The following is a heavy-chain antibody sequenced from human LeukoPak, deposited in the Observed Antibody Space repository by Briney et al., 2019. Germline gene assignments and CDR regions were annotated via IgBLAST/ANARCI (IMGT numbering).Heavy chain of an antibody. J-gene: IGHJ4*02. CDR1: GFTFSSYA. CDR3: ATNGVATTYYFDY. V-gene: IGHV3-23*01. CDR2: ISGSGGST. D-gene: IGHD5-12*01. Sequence: GGSLRLFCAASGFTFSSYAMSWVRQAPGKGLEWVSAISGSGGSTYYADSVKGRFTISRNNSKNTLYLQMNSLRAEDTAVYYCATNGVATTYYFDYWGQGTLVTVSS.